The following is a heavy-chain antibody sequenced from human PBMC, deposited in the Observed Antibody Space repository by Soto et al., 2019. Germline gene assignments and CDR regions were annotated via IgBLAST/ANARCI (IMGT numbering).Heavy chain of an antibody. CDR2: IYYSGST. Sequence: SETLSLTCTVSGGSISSSSYYWGWIRQPPGKGLEWIGSIYYSGSTYYNPSLKSRVTISVDTSKNQFSLKLSSVTAADTAVYYCARHLHCSGGSCYYYYMDVWGKGTTVTVSS. CDR3: ARHLHCSGGSCYYYYMDV. V-gene: IGHV4-39*01. D-gene: IGHD2-15*01. J-gene: IGHJ6*03. CDR1: GGSISSSSYY.